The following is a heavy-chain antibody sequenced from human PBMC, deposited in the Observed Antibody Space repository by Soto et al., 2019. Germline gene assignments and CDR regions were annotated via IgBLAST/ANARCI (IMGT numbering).Heavy chain of an antibody. D-gene: IGHD3-22*01. CDR2: INHSGST. Sequence: QVQLQQWGAGLLKPSETLSLTCAVYGGSFSGYYWSWIRQPPGTGLEWIGEINHSGSTNYNPSLMRRVTISVDTCKNQFSLKLSSVTAADTAVYCCARSKRYESSGYYYVFGGYFDYWGQGTLVTVSS. V-gene: IGHV4-34*01. CDR1: GGSFSGYY. CDR3: ARSKRYESSGYYYVFGGYFDY. J-gene: IGHJ4*02.